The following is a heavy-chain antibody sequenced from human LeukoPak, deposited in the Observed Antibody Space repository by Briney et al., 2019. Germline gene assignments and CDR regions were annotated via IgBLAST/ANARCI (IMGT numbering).Heavy chain of an antibody. CDR2: IIPIFGTA. J-gene: IGHJ4*02. Sequence: SVKVSCKASGGTFSSYAISWVRQAPGQGLEWMGRIIPIFGTANYAQKFQGRVTITTDESTSTAYMELSSLRSADTAVYYCARSVLVTAILNYWGQGTLVTVSS. CDR1: GGTFSSYA. CDR3: ARSVLVTAILNY. V-gene: IGHV1-69*05. D-gene: IGHD2-21*02.